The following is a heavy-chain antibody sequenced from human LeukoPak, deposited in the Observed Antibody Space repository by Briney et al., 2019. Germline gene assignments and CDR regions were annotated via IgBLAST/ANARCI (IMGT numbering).Heavy chain of an antibody. CDR3: AKGRRDGYSSIDY. V-gene: IGHV3-23*01. Sequence: PGRSLRLSCAASAFTFSTPAINWVRQAPGNWLEWGAAISGSGGSTYYADSVKGRFTISRDNSKNTLYLQMNTLRAEDTAVYYCAKGRRDGYSSIDYWGQGTLVAVPS. D-gene: IGHD5-24*01. CDR2: ISGSGGST. CDR1: AFTFSTPA. J-gene: IGHJ4*02.